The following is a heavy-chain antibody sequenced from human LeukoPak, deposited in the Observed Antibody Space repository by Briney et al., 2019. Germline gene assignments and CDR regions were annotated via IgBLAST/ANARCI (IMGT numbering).Heavy chain of an antibody. D-gene: IGHD6-13*01. CDR1: GFTFDDYA. Sequence: GGSLRLSCAASGFTFDDYAMHWVRQAPGKGLEWVSGISWNSGSIGYADSAKGRFTISRDNAKNSLYLQMNSLRAEDTALYYCAKDRSAARRSPFDYWGQGTLVTVSS. CDR2: ISWNSGSI. J-gene: IGHJ4*02. V-gene: IGHV3-9*01. CDR3: AKDRSAARRSPFDY.